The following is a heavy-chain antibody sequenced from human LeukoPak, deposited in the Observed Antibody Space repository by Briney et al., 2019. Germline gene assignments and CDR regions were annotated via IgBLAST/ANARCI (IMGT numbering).Heavy chain of an antibody. CDR3: AKKKGSIPGYYYYMDV. CDR2: ISGSGGST. Sequence: PGGSLRLSCAASGFTFSSYAMSWFRQAPGKGLEWVSAISGSGGSTYYADSVKGRFTISRDNSKNTLYLQMNSLRAEDTAVYYCAKKKGSIPGYYYYMDVWGKGTTVTVSS. V-gene: IGHV3-23*01. D-gene: IGHD2/OR15-2a*01. J-gene: IGHJ6*03. CDR1: GFTFSSYA.